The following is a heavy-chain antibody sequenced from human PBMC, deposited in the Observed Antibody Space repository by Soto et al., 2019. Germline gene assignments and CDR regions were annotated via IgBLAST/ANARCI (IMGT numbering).Heavy chain of an antibody. Sequence: QVQLVQSGGGVVQPGRSLRLSCAASGFTFSSYVTHWVRQAPGKGLEWVAVISHDGNNKYYADSVKGRFTISRDNSKNTLYLQMNSLTTEDTAVYYCAKGGPDCASTTCYLLVAFDIWGQGTIVTVSS. J-gene: IGHJ3*02. D-gene: IGHD2-2*01. V-gene: IGHV3-30*18. CDR3: AKGGPDCASTTCYLLVAFDI. CDR2: ISHDGNNK. CDR1: GFTFSSYV.